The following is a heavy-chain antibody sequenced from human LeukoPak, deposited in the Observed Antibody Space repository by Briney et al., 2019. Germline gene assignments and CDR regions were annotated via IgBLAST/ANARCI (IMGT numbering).Heavy chain of an antibody. Sequence: SETLSLTCTVSGGSISSYYWSWIRQPAGKGLEGIGRIYTSGSTNYNPSLKSRVTMSVDTSKNQFSLKLSSLTAADTAVYYCARPLGNYYDSSGPKGAFDIWGQGTMVTVSS. V-gene: IGHV4-4*07. CDR1: GGSISSYY. CDR3: ARPLGNYYDSSGPKGAFDI. D-gene: IGHD3-22*01. J-gene: IGHJ3*02. CDR2: IYTSGST.